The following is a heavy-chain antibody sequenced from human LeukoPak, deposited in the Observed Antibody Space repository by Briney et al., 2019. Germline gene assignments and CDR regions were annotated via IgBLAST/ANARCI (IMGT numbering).Heavy chain of an antibody. Sequence: GGSLRLSCAASGFTFSSYGMHWVRQAPGKGLEWVAFIWYDGRNKYYADSVKGRFTISRDNSKNTLYLQMNSLRAEDTAVYYCAREPYYYDGSGYNFDYWGQGTLVTVSS. CDR1: GFTFSSYG. V-gene: IGHV3-33*01. J-gene: IGHJ4*02. CDR2: IWYDGRNK. CDR3: AREPYYYDGSGYNFDY. D-gene: IGHD3-22*01.